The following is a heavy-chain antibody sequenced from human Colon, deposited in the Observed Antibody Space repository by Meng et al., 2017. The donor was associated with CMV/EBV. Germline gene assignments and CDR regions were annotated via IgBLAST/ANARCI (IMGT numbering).Heavy chain of an antibody. J-gene: IGHJ4*02. D-gene: IGHD3-10*01. CDR3: AREQSSGFGGDF. CDR1: GYSFTSYG. Sequence: CKASGYSFTSYGISWVRQAPGQGLEWMAWISSYNGNTDYAQKFQGRVTLTTDASTTTTYMELRGLRSDDTALYYCAREQSSGFGGDFWGQGTLVTVSS. V-gene: IGHV1-18*01. CDR2: ISSYNGNT.